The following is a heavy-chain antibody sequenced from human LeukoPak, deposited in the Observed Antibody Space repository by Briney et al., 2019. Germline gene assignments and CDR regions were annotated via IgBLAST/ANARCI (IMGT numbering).Heavy chain of an antibody. Sequence: PGGSLRLSCAASGFTFSSYSMNWVRQAPGKGLEWVSSISSSSSYIYYADSVKGRFTISRDNAKNSLYLQMNSLRAEDTAVYYCAKTTYYYDSSGPDDYWGQGTLVTVSS. CDR2: ISSSSSYI. CDR3: AKTTYYYDSSGPDDY. J-gene: IGHJ4*02. V-gene: IGHV3-21*01. D-gene: IGHD3-22*01. CDR1: GFTFSSYS.